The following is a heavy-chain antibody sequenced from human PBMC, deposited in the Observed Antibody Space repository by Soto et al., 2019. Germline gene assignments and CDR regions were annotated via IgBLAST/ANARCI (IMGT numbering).Heavy chain of an antibody. CDR2: ISSSSSNI. CDR3: AREPTLDFWSGYKYNWFDP. Sequence: GGSLRLSCAASGFTFSSYGMHWVRQAPGKGLEWVSSISSSSSNIYYADSVKGRFTISRDNAKNSLYLQMNSLRAEDTAVYYCAREPTLDFWSGYKYNWFDPWGQGALVTVSS. CDR1: GFTFSSYG. D-gene: IGHD3-3*01. J-gene: IGHJ5*02. V-gene: IGHV3-21*01.